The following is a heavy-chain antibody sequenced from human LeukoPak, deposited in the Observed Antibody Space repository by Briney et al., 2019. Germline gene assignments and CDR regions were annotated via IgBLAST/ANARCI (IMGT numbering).Heavy chain of an antibody. CDR3: AKDLRLVISVAGTPRDAFDV. V-gene: IGHV3-23*01. D-gene: IGHD6-19*01. J-gene: IGHJ3*01. Sequence: GGSQRLSCAASGFSFSSYAMSWFRQAPGKGLEWVSFISGSGASTYYADSVKGRFTISRDNSQNTVYLQMNTLRDDDTAVYYCAKDLRLVISVAGTPRDAFDVWGQGTVVTVSS. CDR2: ISGSGAST. CDR1: GFSFSSYA.